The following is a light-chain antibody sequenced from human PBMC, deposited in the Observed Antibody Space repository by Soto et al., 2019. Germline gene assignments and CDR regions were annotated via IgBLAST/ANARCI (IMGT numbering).Light chain of an antibody. V-gene: IGLV2-14*01. CDR2: DVS. J-gene: IGLJ2*01. Sequence: QSALTQPASVSGSPGQSSTISCTGTSSDVGGYNYVSWYQQHPGKAPKLMIYDVSNRPSGVSNRSSGSKSGNTASLTISGLQAEDEADYYCSSYTSSTTLGVFGGGTKVTVL. CDR1: SSDVGGYNY. CDR3: SSYTSSTTLGV.